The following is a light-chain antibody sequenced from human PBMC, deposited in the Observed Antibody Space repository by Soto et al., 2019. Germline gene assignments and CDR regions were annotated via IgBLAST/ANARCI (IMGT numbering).Light chain of an antibody. J-gene: IGKJ5*01. CDR3: QQLNFFPIT. CDR2: AAS. Sequence: DIQMTQSPSSLSASVGDRVTIICLASQSISSYLNWYQQKPGRAPKLLIYAASTLQSGVPSRFSGSGSGTEFTLTITSLQPEDFATYYCQQLNFFPITFGQGTRLEIK. V-gene: IGKV1-9*01. CDR1: QSISSY.